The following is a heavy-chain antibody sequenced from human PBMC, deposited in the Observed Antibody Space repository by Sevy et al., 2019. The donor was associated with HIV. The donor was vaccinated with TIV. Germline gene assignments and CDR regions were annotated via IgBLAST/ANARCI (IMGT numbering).Heavy chain of an antibody. V-gene: IGHV4-4*02. J-gene: IGHJ6*02. CDR2: IYHSGST. CDR1: GGSISSSNW. D-gene: IGHD2-2*01. CDR3: ARDIVVPAAETDYYYYGMDV. Sequence: SETLSLTCAVSGGSISSSNWWSWVRQPPGKGLEWIGEIYHSGSTNYNPSLKSRVTISVAKSKNQFSLKLSSVTAADTAVYYCARDIVVPAAETDYYYYGMDVWGQGTTVTVSS.